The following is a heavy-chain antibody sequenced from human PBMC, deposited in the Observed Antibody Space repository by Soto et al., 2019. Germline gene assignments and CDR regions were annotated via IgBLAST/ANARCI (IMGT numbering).Heavy chain of an antibody. D-gene: IGHD2-15*01. CDR2: IYYSGST. Sequence: SETLSLTCTVSGGSISSYYWSWIRQPPGKGLEWIGYIYYSGSTNYNPSLKSRVTISVDTSKNQFSLKLSSVTAADTAVYYCARVKGYCSGGSCSTYFDYWGQGTLVTVSS. CDR3: ARVKGYCSGGSCSTYFDY. V-gene: IGHV4-59*01. J-gene: IGHJ4*02. CDR1: GGSISSYY.